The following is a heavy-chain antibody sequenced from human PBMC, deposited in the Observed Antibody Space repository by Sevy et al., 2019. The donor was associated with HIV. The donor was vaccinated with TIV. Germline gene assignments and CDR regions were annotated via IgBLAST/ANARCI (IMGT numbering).Heavy chain of an antibody. J-gene: IGHJ4*02. CDR2: INPNSGGT. V-gene: IGHV1-2*02. D-gene: IGHD3-22*01. Sequence: ASVKVSYKASGYTFTGYYMHWVRQAPGQGLEWMGWINPNSGGTNYAQKFQGRVTMTRDTSISTAYMELSRLRSDDTAVYYCARATYYYDSSGYYYGERNPYLDYWGQGTLVTVSS. CDR1: GYTFTGYY. CDR3: ARATYYYDSSGYYYGERNPYLDY.